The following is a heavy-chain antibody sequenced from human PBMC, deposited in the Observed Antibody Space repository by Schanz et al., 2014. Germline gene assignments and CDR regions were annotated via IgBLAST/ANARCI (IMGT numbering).Heavy chain of an antibody. CDR2: IGTSGGT. CDR3: ARKVVATIGGYYDN. CDR1: GFMFSSYG. Sequence: VQLVESGGGVVQPGRSLRLSCAASGFMFSSYGMHWVRQAPGKGLEWVSTIGTSGGTNYAESVKGRFTISRDNSKNTLYLQRNSLRAEDTAVYYCARKVVATIGGYYDNWGQGTLVIVSS. D-gene: IGHD5-12*01. J-gene: IGHJ4*02. V-gene: IGHV3-23*04.